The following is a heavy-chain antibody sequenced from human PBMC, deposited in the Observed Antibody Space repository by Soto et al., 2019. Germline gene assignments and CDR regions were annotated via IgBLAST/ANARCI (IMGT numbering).Heavy chain of an antibody. D-gene: IGHD2-15*01. CDR1: GITFSSYW. Sequence: EVQVVESGGGLVQPGGSLRLSCAASGITFSSYWMHWVRQAPGKGLVWVSRINSDGSSTSYADSVKGRFAISRDNTKNTLYLQMNSLRAEDTAVYYCARGYCSGGSCYSEYFQDWGQGTLVTVSS. CDR2: INSDGSST. V-gene: IGHV3-74*01. J-gene: IGHJ1*01. CDR3: ARGYCSGGSCYSEYFQD.